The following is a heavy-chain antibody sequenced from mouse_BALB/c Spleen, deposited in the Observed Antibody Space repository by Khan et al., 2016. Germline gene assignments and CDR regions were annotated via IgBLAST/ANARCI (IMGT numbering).Heavy chain of an antibody. CDR2: ISSGGTYT. Sequence: VQLKESGGGLVKPGGSLKLSCAASGFTFSSYTMSWVRQTPEKRLEWVATISSGGTYTYYPDSVRGRFTISRDNAKNTLYLHMSSLKSEDTAMYYCTNNYDGDYEFPYWGQGTLVTVSA. CDR1: GFTFSSYT. D-gene: IGHD2-3*01. J-gene: IGHJ3*01. CDR3: TNNYDGDYEFPY. V-gene: IGHV5-6-4*01.